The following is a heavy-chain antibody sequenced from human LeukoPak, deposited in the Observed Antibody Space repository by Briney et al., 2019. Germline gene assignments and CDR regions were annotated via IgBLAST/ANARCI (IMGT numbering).Heavy chain of an antibody. CDR2: INTDGSIT. J-gene: IGHJ4*02. V-gene: IGHV3-74*01. CDR1: GFTFSDYW. Sequence: GGSLRLSCAASGFTFSDYWIHWVRQAPGKGLVWVSRINTDGSITNYADSVKGRFSISRDNAKNTLYLQMNSLRAEDTAVYYCAKLTTSWGQGTLVTVSS. D-gene: IGHD4-11*01. CDR3: AKLTTS.